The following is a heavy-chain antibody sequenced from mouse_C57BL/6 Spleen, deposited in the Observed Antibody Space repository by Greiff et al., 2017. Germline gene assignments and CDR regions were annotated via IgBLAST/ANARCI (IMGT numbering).Heavy chain of an antibody. V-gene: IGHV1-80*01. D-gene: IGHD1-1*01. CDR1: GYAFSSYW. Sequence: QVQLQQSGAELVKPGASVKISCKASGYAFSSYWMNWVKQRPGKGLEWIGQIYPGDGDTNYNGKFKGKATLTADKSSSTAYMQLSSLTSEDSAVYFCARSITTVVAEDAMDYWGQGTSVTVSS. CDR2: IYPGDGDT. J-gene: IGHJ4*01. CDR3: ARSITTVVAEDAMDY.